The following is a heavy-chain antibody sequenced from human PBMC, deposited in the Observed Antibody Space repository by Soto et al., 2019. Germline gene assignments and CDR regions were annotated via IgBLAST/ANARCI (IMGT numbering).Heavy chain of an antibody. CDR1: GGSISSGDYY. J-gene: IGHJ6*04. V-gene: IGHV4-30-4*01. Sequence: SETRSLTCSVSGGSISSGDYYWSWILHPPGKGLEWIGYMFYTVTTYYNPSLKSRITISMDTSKNQFSLRLTSVTAADTAEYHCAPVVRFCSSPSSGGRNWFERWGKRNRVTVSS. D-gene: IGHD2-2*01. CDR3: APVVRFCSSPSSGGRNWFER. CDR2: MFYTVTT.